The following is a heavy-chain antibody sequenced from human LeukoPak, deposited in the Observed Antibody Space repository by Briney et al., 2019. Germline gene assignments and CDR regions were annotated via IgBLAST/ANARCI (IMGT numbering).Heavy chain of an antibody. J-gene: IGHJ6*02. D-gene: IGHD3-10*01. CDR1: GGSFSGYY. CDR2: MNPSGST. Sequence: PSETLSLTCAVYGGSFSGYYWTWIRQTPEKGLEWIGEMNPSGSTNYNPSLKSRVTISVDTSKNQFSLKLSSVTAADTAVYYCARAPLLWFGELLVYYYYGMDVWGQGTTVTVSS. V-gene: IGHV4-34*01. CDR3: ARAPLLWFGELLVYYYYGMDV.